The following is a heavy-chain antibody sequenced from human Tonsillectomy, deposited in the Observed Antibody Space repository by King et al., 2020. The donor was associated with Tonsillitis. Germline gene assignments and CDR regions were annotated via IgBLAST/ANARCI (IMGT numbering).Heavy chain of an antibody. CDR2: IREDGNEK. CDR1: GFTFSNYW. Sequence: VQLVESGGDLVKPGGSLRLSCVPSGFTFSNYWMSWIRQAPGKGLEWVANIREDGNEKHYADSVKGRFAVVRDDAENSLYLQMDSLRDEDTAVYYCGVRANYWGQGTLVTVSS. D-gene: IGHD1-26*01. J-gene: IGHJ4*02. CDR3: GVRANY. V-gene: IGHV3-7*01.